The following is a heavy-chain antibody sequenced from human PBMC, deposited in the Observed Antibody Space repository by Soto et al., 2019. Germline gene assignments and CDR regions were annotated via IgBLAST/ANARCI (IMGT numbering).Heavy chain of an antibody. Sequence: SVKVSCTASGGTFSSYTISWVRQAPGQGLEWMGRIIPILGTANYAQKFQGRVTITADKSTSTAYMELSSLRSEDTAVYYCAMEYCSSTSCYRDYWGQGTLVTVSS. D-gene: IGHD2-2*02. CDR1: GGTFSSYT. J-gene: IGHJ4*02. CDR3: AMEYCSSTSCYRDY. CDR2: IIPILGTA. V-gene: IGHV1-69*08.